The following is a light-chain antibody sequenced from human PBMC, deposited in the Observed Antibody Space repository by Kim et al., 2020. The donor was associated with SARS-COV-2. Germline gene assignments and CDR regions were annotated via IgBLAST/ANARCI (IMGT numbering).Light chain of an antibody. J-gene: IGLJ2*01. CDR2: RNT. V-gene: IGLV1-47*01. Sequence: GQRVTFTCSGDGSNIAGEYVYWYQRLPGTAPRLIIYRNTQRPSGVPGGFSGSKSGTSASLAIGGVRSEGEAYYYCSAWDDSLSGALFGGGTQLTVL. CDR3: SAWDDSLSGAL. CDR1: GSNIAGEY.